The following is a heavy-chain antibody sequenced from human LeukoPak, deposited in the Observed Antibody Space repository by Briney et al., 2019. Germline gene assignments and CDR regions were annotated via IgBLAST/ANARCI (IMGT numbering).Heavy chain of an antibody. CDR2: FYPEDGET. V-gene: IGHV1-24*01. J-gene: IGHJ4*02. Sequence: ASVKVSCKVSGYTLTELSMHWVRQAPGKGLGWMGGFYPEDGETIYAQKFQGRVTMTEDTSTDTAYMELSSLRSEDTAVYYCATSPRYRFGEFLSVDYWGQGTLVTVSS. CDR3: ATSPRYRFGEFLSVDY. D-gene: IGHD3-10*01. CDR1: GYTLTELS.